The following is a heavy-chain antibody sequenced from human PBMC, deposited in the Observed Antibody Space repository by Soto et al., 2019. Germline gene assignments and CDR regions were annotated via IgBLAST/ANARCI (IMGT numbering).Heavy chain of an antibody. CDR3: VRHGSTGWHFDS. J-gene: IGHJ4*02. Sequence: EVQLVESGGGLVQPGGSLRLSCEASGFTLSSYWMSWIRQAPGKGLEWVANTRQDGGQSYLVDSVQGRFTISRDNAKNSVYLQMNSLRAQDTAVYYCVRHGSTGWHFDSWGQGTLVTVSS. CDR2: TRQDGGQS. D-gene: IGHD6-19*01. V-gene: IGHV3-7*01. CDR1: GFTLSSYW.